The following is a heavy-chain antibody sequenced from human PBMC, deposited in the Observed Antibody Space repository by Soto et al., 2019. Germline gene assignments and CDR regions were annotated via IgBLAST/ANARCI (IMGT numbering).Heavy chain of an antibody. CDR3: ARDSRAAAAIRYYYYGMDV. Sequence: ASVKVSCKASGYTFTSYYMHWVRQAPGQGLEWMGIINPSGGSTSYAQKFQGRVTMTRDTSTSTVYMELSSLRSEDTAVYYCARDSRAAAAIRYYYYGMDVWGQGTTVTSP. V-gene: IGHV1-46*01. CDR2: INPSGGST. CDR1: GYTFTSYY. J-gene: IGHJ6*02. D-gene: IGHD6-13*01.